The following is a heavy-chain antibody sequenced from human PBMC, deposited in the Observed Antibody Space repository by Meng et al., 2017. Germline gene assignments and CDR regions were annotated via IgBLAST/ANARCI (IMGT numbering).Heavy chain of an antibody. CDR1: GFTFSSYS. Sequence: GESLKISCAASGFTFSSYSMNWVRQAPGKGLEWVSSISSSSSYIYYADSVKGRFTISRDNAKNSLYLQMNSLRAEDTAVYYCARDLGSSSSYFDYWGQGTLVTVS. V-gene: IGHV3-21*01. J-gene: IGHJ4*02. D-gene: IGHD6-6*01. CDR2: ISSSSSYI. CDR3: ARDLGSSSSYFDY.